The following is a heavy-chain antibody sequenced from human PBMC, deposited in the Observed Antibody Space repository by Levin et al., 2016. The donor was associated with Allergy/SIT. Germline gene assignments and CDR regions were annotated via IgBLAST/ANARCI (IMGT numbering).Heavy chain of an antibody. V-gene: IGHV4-34*01. Sequence: SETLSLTCAVYGGSFSGYYWSWIRQPPGKGLEWIGEINHSGSTNYNPSLKSRVTISVDTSKNQFSLKLSSVTAADTAVYYCARGGIYSSGWYYAFDIWGQGTMVTVSS. CDR1: GGSFSGYY. CDR2: INHSGST. CDR3: ARGGIYSSGWYYAFDI. J-gene: IGHJ3*02. D-gene: IGHD6-19*01.